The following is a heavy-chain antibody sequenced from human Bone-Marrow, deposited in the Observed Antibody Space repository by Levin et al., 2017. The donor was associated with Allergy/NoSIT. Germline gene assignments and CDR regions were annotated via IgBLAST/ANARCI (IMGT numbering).Heavy chain of an antibody. V-gene: IGHV3-30*18. CDR2: ISHDGNNK. CDR1: GLSFSDYG. CDR3: AKLAGTYNNDRIEDY. Sequence: AGGSLRLSCTVSGLSFSDYGMHWVRQSPGKGLEWVAIISHDGNNKLYADSVKGRFTISRDNSRNTLYLQMNSLRTEDTALYYCAKLAGTYNNDRIEDYWGQGSLVTVSS. D-gene: IGHD3-10*01. J-gene: IGHJ4*02.